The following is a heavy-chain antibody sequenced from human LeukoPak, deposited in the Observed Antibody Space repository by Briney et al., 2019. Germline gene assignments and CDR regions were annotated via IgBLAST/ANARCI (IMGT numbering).Heavy chain of an antibody. Sequence: SETLSLTCTVSGGSISSSSYYWGWIRQPPGKGLEWIGSIYYSGSTYYNPSIKSRVTISVDTSKNQFSLKLSSVTAADTAVYYCAREYYYGSGVVGLDYWGQGTLVTVSS. D-gene: IGHD3-10*01. V-gene: IGHV4-39*07. CDR2: IYYSGST. CDR3: AREYYYGSGVVGLDY. CDR1: GGSISSSSYY. J-gene: IGHJ4*02.